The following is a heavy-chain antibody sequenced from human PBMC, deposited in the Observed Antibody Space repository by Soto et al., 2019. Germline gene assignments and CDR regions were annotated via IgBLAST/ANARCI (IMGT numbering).Heavy chain of an antibody. V-gene: IGHV4-31*03. CDR3: ARVTTNDYGDYGALDY. Sequence: QVQLQESGPGLVKPSQTLSLTCTVSGGPISSGGYYWSWIRQHPGKGLEWIGYIYYSGSTYYNPSLKGRVTISVDTSKNQFSLKLSSVTAADTAVYYCARVTTNDYGDYGALDYWGQGTLVTVSS. CDR1: GGPISSGGYY. D-gene: IGHD4-17*01. CDR2: IYYSGST. J-gene: IGHJ4*02.